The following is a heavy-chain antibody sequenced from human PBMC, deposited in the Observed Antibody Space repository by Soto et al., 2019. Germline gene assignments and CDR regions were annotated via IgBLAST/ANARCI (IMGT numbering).Heavy chain of an antibody. J-gene: IGHJ6*02. CDR3: AREQQLVRDYYYGMDV. CDR1: GDGFTSHW. Sequence: GESLKISGRGSGDGFTSHWIGWVRQMPGKGLEWMGIINPADSDTRYSPSFQGQVTISADTSISTAYLQWSSLQASDTAMYYCAREQQLVRDYYYGMDVWGQGTTVTVSS. CDR2: INPADSDT. V-gene: IGHV5-51*01. D-gene: IGHD6-13*01.